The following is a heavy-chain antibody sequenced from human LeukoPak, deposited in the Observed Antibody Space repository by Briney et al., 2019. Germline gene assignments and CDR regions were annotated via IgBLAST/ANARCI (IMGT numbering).Heavy chain of an antibody. J-gene: IGHJ4*02. V-gene: IGHV3-23*01. CDR2: ISGSGCST. CDR1: GFTFSSYA. D-gene: IGHD5-18*01. CDR3: AKGQDTAMVLGSPRGYPDY. Sequence: GGSLRLSCAASGFTFSSYAMSWVRQAPGKGLEWVSAISGSGCSTYYADSVKGRFTISRDNSKNTLYLQMNSLRAEDTAVYYCAKGQDTAMVLGSPRGYPDYWGQGTLVTVSS.